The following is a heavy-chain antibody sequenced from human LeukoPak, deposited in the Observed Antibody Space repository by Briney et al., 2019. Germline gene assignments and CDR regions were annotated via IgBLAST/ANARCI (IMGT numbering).Heavy chain of an antibody. V-gene: IGHV3-53*01. CDR2: IYSGGDT. CDR3: ARDRGYAMDV. CDR1: GFTVSTNY. J-gene: IGHJ6*02. Sequence: GGSLRLSCAASGFTVSTNYMTWVRQAPGKGLECVSLIYSGGDTWYGDSVKGRFTVSRDNSKNTLYLQMNSLRAEDTAVYYCARDRGYAMDVWGQGTTVTVSS.